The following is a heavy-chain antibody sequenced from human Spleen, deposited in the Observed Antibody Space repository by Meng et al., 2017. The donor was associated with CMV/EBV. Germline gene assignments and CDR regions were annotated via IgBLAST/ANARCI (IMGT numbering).Heavy chain of an antibody. CDR3: ARTPWGN. J-gene: IGHJ4*02. D-gene: IGHD3-16*01. V-gene: IGHV3-33*05. CDR2: ILYDGSNG. CDR1: GFTFSRNN. Sequence: GESLKISCAASGFTFSRNNMHWVRQAPGKGLEWVAFILYDGSNGYYVESVKGRFTISRDNSKNTLYLQMNNLRAEDTAVYYCARTPWGNWGQGTLVTVSS.